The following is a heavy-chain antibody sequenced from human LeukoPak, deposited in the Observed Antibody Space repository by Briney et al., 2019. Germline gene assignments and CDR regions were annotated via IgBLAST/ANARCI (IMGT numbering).Heavy chain of an antibody. CDR1: GYTLTEYE. V-gene: IGHV1-8*01. Sequence: GSVKASSKPSGYTLTEYEINWVRQASRPGLEWMGWTNPRMRVRAYAPKFERRVTMTTDTSTSTAYMELRSLTSEDTAVYYCARNPSRSDTYFDLWGQGTLVTVSS. J-gene: IGHJ4*02. CDR2: TNPRMRVR. D-gene: IGHD5-18*01. CDR3: ARNPSRSDTYFDL.